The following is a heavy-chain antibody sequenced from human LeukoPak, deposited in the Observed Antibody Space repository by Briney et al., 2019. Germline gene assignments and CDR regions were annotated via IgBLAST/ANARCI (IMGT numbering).Heavy chain of an antibody. CDR1: GCSISSYY. D-gene: IGHD6-19*01. CDR3: AGGQIAVAGTVDYGMDV. J-gene: IGHJ6*04. V-gene: IGHV4-59*01. Sequence: SETLSLTCTVSGCSISSYYWSWIRQPPGKGLEWIGYIYYSGSTNYNPSLKSRVTISVDTSKNQFSLKLSSVTAADTAVYYCAGGQIAVAGTVDYGMDVWGKGTTVTVSS. CDR2: IYYSGST.